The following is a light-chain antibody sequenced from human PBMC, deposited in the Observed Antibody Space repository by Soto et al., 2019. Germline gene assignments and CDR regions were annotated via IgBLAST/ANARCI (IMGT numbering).Light chain of an antibody. CDR2: GAS. J-gene: IGKJ1*01. V-gene: IGKV3-15*01. Sequence: EIMMTQSPATRSVSPGERATLSCRASQSVSSSLAWYQRKPGQAPRLLIYGASTRSTGIPARFRGSGSGAEFTLTINSLQYGAFALYYCQQYNNCLTFGQGTQV. CDR1: QSVSSS. CDR3: QQYNNCLT.